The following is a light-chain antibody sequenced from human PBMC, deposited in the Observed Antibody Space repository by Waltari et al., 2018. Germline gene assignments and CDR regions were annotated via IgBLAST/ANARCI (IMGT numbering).Light chain of an antibody. CDR1: QTISYSSNNKNY. CDR3: QQYYSFPLT. J-gene: IGKJ1*01. CDR2: CAS. V-gene: IGKV4-1*01. Sequence: DIVMTQSPDPLAVSLGEGATINCKSSQTISYSSNNKNYLAWYQKKPGQPPRLLISCASSRECGVPDRFSGSGSGTDFTLTISSLQVEDVAIYYCQQYYSFPLTFGQGTKVGIK.